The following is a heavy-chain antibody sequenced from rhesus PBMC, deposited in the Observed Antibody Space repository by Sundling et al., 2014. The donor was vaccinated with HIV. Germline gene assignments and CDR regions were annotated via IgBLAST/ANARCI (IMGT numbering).Heavy chain of an antibody. V-gene: IGHV4-160*01. CDR3: AREEWQLYVDY. CDR2: ICQSSGSM. D-gene: IGHD1-44*02. J-gene: IGHJ4*01. Sequence: QVQLQESGPGLLKPSETLPLTCAVSGGSISSSYWTWIRQPPGKGLEWIGNICQSSGSMYYNPSLKSRVTISIDTSKNQFSLKLTSVTAADTAVYYCAREEWQLYVDYWGQGVLVTVSS. CDR1: GGSISSSY.